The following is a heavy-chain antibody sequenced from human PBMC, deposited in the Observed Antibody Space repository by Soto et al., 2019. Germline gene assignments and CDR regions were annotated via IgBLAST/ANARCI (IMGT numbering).Heavy chain of an antibody. CDR1: GYGFTTYG. D-gene: IGHD1-1*01. Sequence: QVHLVQSGAEVKKPGASVKVSCKGSGYGFTTYGITWVRQAPGQGLEWMAWISAHNGNTNYAQKLQGRVTVTRDISTCTAYMELRSLRSDDTAVYYCARGRYGDYWGQGALVTVSS. J-gene: IGHJ4*02. V-gene: IGHV1-18*01. CDR3: ARGRYGDY. CDR2: ISAHNGNT.